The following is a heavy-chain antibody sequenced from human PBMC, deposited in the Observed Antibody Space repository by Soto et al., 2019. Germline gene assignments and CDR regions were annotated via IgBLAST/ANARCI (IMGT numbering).Heavy chain of an antibody. D-gene: IGHD3-3*01. J-gene: IGHJ5*02. CDR2: ISGSGGST. CDR3: AKGNYDFWSGGYNWFDP. V-gene: IGHV3-23*01. Sequence: AGSLRLSCAASGFTFSSYAMSWVRQAPGKGLEWVSAISGSGGSTYYADSVKGRFTISRDNSKNTLYLQMNSLRAEDTAVYYCAKGNYDFWSGGYNWFDPSGQGTLVTVSS. CDR1: GFTFSSYA.